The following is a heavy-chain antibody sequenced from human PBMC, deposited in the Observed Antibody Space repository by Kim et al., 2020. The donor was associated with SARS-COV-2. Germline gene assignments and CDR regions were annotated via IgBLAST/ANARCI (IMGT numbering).Heavy chain of an antibody. J-gene: IGHJ4*02. CDR3: ARDPKFRVDSSGYYGLDY. D-gene: IGHD3-22*01. V-gene: IGHV1-46*01. CDR2: INPSGGST. Sequence: ASVKVSCKASGYTFTSYYMHWVRQAPGQGLEWMGIINPSGGSTSYAQKFQGRVTMTRDTSTSTVYMELSSLRSEDTAVYYCARDPKFRVDSSGYYGLDYWGQGTLVTVSS. CDR1: GYTFTSYY.